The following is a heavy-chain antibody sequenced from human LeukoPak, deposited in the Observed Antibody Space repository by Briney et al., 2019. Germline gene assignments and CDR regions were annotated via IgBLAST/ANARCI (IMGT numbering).Heavy chain of an antibody. CDR1: GDSISRSSYY. Sequence: SETLSLTCAVSGDSISRSSYYWSWIRQPAGKGLEWIGRIYTSGSTNYNPSLKSRVTISVDTSKNQFSLKLSSVTAADTAEYYSARDREAYQPIIWGQGTLVTVSS. J-gene: IGHJ4*02. CDR2: IYTSGST. CDR3: ARDREAYQPII. V-gene: IGHV4-61*02. D-gene: IGHD2-2*01.